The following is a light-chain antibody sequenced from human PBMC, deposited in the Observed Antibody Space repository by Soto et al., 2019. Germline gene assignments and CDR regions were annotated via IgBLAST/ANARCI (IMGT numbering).Light chain of an antibody. J-gene: IGKJ4*01. CDR2: ASS. CDR1: QDIGHY. V-gene: IGKV1-9*01. CDR3: QHLKSYPPS. Sequence: DIPLTQSPSFLSASVGDRVSITCRASQDIGHYLAWYQQRPGQAPRLLIYASSTLESGVPSRFSGSESGTEFTLTVSSLQPEDFATYYCQHLKSYPPSFGGGTKVEVK.